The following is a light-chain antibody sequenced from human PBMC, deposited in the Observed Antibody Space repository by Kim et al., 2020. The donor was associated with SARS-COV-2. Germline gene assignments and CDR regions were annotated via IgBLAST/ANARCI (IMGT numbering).Light chain of an antibody. CDR2: GKN. CDR3: NSRDSSGSHWV. J-gene: IGLJ3*02. Sequence: ALGQTVRITCLGASLRSYYASWYQQKPGPAPVLVIYGKNNRPSGIPDRFSGSSSGNTASLTITGAQAEDEADYYCNSRDSSGSHWVFGGGTQLTVL. CDR1: SLRSYY. V-gene: IGLV3-19*01.